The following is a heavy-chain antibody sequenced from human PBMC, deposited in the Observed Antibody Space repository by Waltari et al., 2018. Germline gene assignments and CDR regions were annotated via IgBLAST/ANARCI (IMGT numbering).Heavy chain of an antibody. CDR1: GGSFSGYY. J-gene: IGHJ6*03. D-gene: IGHD6-6*01. CDR3: ARLFRWAAARPGYYYYYMDV. Sequence: QVQLQQWGAGLLKPSETLSLTCAVHGGSFSGYYWSWIRQPPGKGLEWIGEINHSGSTNSNPAPNGRVTISVDPSKNQFSLKLSSVTAADTAVYYCARLFRWAAARPGYYYYYMDVWGKGTTVTVSS. V-gene: IGHV4-34*01. CDR2: INHSGST.